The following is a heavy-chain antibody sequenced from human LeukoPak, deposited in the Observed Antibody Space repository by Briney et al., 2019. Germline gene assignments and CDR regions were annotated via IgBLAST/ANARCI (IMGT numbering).Heavy chain of an antibody. Sequence: SETLSLTCAVSGGSISSSNWWSWVRQPPGKGLEWIGEIHHSGSTNYNPSLKSRVTISVDTSKNQFSLKLSSVTAADTAVYYCARSLGYGGNSDYFDYWGQGTLVTVSS. CDR1: GGSISSSNW. D-gene: IGHD4-23*01. CDR2: IHHSGST. J-gene: IGHJ4*02. CDR3: ARSLGYGGNSDYFDY. V-gene: IGHV4-4*02.